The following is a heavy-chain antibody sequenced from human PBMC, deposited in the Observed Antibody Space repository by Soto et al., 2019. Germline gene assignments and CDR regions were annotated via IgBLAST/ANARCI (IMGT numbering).Heavy chain of an antibody. CDR1: GFTVSSNY. D-gene: IGHD3-22*01. CDR3: ATPWDYDSSGYYYFVY. V-gene: IGHV3-53*01. Sequence: PGGSLRLSCAASGFTVSSNYMSWVRQAPGKGLEWVSVIYSGGSTYYADSVKGRFTIFRDNSKNTLYLQMNSLRAEDTAVYYCATPWDYDSSGYYYFVYWGQGTLVTVSS. J-gene: IGHJ4*02. CDR2: IYSGGST.